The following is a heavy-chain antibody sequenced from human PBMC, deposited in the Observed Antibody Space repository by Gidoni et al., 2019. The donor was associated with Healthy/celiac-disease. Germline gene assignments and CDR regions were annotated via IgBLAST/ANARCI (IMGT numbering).Heavy chain of an antibody. CDR2: MYPSSGNT. CDR3: ARVRTFVRFDP. CDR1: GYTFTSYD. D-gene: IGHD3-16*01. V-gene: IGHV1-8*01. Sequence: QVQLVTSGAEVKKPGDSGQDSCNASGYTFTSYDINCVRQATGQGIEWMGWMYPSSGNTGDAQKFPGRVTMTRNTSISTADMELSSLRSEDMAVYYGARVRTFVRFDPWGQGTLVTVSS. J-gene: IGHJ5*02.